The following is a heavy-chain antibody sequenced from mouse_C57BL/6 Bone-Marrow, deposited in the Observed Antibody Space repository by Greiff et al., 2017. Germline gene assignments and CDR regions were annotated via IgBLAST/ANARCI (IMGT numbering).Heavy chain of an antibody. CDR1: GYTFTDYE. J-gene: IGHJ2*01. CDR2: IDPETGGT. D-gene: IGHD2-14*01. CDR3: TRNHYRFDY. Sequence: QVQLKESGAELVRPGASVTLSCKASGYTFTDYEMHWVKQTPVHGLEWIGAIDPETGGTAYNQKFKGKTILTADKSSSTAYMDLRSLTYEDSAVYYSTRNHYRFDYWGQGTTLTVSS. V-gene: IGHV1-15*01.